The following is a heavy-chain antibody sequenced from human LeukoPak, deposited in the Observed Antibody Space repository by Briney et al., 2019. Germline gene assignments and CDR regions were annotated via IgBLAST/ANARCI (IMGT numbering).Heavy chain of an antibody. D-gene: IGHD3-22*01. V-gene: IGHV4-39*01. CDR3: ARHEGGSYDSSGYCFDY. CDR2: IYYSGST. CDR1: GGSISSSSYY. Sequence: ASETLSLTCTVSGGSISSSSYYWGRIRQPPGKGLEWIGSIYYSGSTYYNPSLKSRVTISVDTSKNQFSLKLSSVTAADTAVYYCARHEGGSYDSSGYCFDYWGQGTLVTVSS. J-gene: IGHJ4*02.